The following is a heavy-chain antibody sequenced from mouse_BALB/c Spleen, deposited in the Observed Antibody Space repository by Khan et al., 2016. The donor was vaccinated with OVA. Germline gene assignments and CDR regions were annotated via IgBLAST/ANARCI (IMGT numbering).Heavy chain of an antibody. D-gene: IGHD2-3*01. CDR1: GFNIKDYY. J-gene: IGHJ3*01. Sequence: VQLKQSGAELVRPGASVKLSCKASGFNIKDYYMHWVKQRPEQGLVWIGWIDPENGNTIYDQKFQGKASITSDTSSNTAYLQLSSLTSEDTAVYYCARDGYSPWFAYWGQGTLVTVSA. CDR3: ARDGYSPWFAY. V-gene: IGHV14-1*02. CDR2: IDPENGNT.